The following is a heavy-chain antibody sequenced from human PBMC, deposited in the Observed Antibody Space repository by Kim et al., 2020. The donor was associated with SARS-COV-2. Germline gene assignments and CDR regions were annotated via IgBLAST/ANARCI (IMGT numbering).Heavy chain of an antibody. J-gene: IGHJ4*02. CDR1: GFTFSSYG. V-gene: IGHV3-30*18. D-gene: IGHD6-19*01. CDR3: AKGRAAVAGSPEFDY. CDR2: ISYDGSNK. Sequence: GGSLRLSCGASGFTFSSYGIHWVRQAPGKGLEWVAFISYDGSNKYYADSVKGRFTISRDNSKNTLSLQMNSLRAEDTAVYYCAKGRAAVAGSPEFDYWCQGTLVTISS.